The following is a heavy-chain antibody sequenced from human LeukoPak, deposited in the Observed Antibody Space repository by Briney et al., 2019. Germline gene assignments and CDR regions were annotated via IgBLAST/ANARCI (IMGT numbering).Heavy chain of an antibody. CDR3: ARDSFDGSGYRPFDF. V-gene: IGHV4-61*02. Sequence: PSXXLSLTCTVSGGSISSDDYYWNWIRQPGGKGLEWIGRIYTGGSTNYNRSLKSRVTISIDTSKKQFSLKLSPVTAADTAVYYCARDSFDGSGYRPFDFWGQGTLVTVSS. CDR1: GGSISSDDYY. D-gene: IGHD3-22*01. CDR2: IYTGGST. J-gene: IGHJ4*02.